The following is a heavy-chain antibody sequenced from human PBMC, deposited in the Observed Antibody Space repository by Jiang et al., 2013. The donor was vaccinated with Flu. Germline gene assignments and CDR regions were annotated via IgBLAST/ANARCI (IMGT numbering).Heavy chain of an antibody. CDR1: GFTFSYFA. CDR3: ATLRGSSFDTYLADF. J-gene: IGHJ4*02. D-gene: IGHD3-3*02. V-gene: IGHV3-30*02. Sequence: QLLESGGGVVQPGGSLTLSCAASGFTFSYFAMFWVRQSPGKGPEWVASVRHDGSNKFYVDSVKGRFTISRDNSRNTLYLQMNSLRPEDTALYYCATLRGSSFDTYLADFWGQGTLVTASS. CDR2: VRHDGSNK.